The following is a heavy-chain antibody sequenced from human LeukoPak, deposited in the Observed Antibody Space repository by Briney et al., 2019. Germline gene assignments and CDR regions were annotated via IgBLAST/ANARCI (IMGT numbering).Heavy chain of an antibody. D-gene: IGHD6-19*01. Sequence: SGTLSLTCTVSGGSISSYYWSWIRQPAGKGLEWIGRIYTSGSTNYNPSLKSRVTMSVDTSKNQFSLKLSSVTAADTAVYYCAGENSSGWYNYYYYGMDVWGQGTTVTVSS. J-gene: IGHJ6*02. CDR2: IYTSGST. CDR1: GGSISSYY. CDR3: AGENSSGWYNYYYYGMDV. V-gene: IGHV4-4*07.